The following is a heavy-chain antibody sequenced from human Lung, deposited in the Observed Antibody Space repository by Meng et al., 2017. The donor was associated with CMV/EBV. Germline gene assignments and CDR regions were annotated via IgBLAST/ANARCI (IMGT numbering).Heavy chain of an antibody. J-gene: IGHJ5*02. D-gene: IGHD2-2*01. CDR1: GYTFTGYY. V-gene: IGHV1-2*02. CDR2: INPNSGGT. CDR3: ARGVGYCSSTSCQVWFDP. Sequence: SVKVSCXASGYTFTGYYMHWVRQAPGQGLEWMGWINPNSGGTNYAQKFRGRVTMTRGTSISTAYMELSRLRSDDTAVYYCARGVGYCSSTSCQVWFDPWGQGTLVTVSS.